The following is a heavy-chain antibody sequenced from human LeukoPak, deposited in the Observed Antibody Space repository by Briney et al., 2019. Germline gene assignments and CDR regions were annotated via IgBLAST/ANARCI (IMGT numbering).Heavy chain of an antibody. V-gene: IGHV3-30*18. J-gene: IGHJ4*02. CDR3: AKSRWLQLYGGSQAVPKYYFDY. CDR1: GFTFSSYG. CDR2: ISYDGSNK. D-gene: IGHD5-24*01. Sequence: GGSLRLSCAASGFTFSSYGMHWVRQAPGKGLEWVAVISYDGSNKYYADSVKGRFTISRDNSKNTLYLQMNSLRAGDTAVYYCAKSRWLQLYGGSQAVPKYYFDYWGQGTLVTVSS.